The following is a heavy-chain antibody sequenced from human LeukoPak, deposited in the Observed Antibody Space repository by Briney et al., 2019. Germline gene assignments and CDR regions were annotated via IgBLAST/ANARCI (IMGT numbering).Heavy chain of an antibody. Sequence: GEYLHLHCNCSGYDFAHYWIGGVGQMPGKGLEWMGIIYGGDSDTRYSPSFQGQVTISIDKATSTTFTHWTSLKPSSNATDYCARRLKPRQRAVTGGHWFDPWGQGTLVTVSS. CDR1: GYDFAHYW. CDR3: ARRLKPRQRAVTGGHWFDP. J-gene: IGHJ5*02. D-gene: IGHD2-8*02. V-gene: IGHV5-51*01. CDR2: IYGGDSDT.